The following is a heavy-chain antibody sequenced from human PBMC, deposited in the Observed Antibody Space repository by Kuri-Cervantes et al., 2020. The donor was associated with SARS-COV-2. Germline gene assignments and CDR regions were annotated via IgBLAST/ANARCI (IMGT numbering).Heavy chain of an antibody. CDR3: ARVKSVVTPDIDY. J-gene: IGHJ4*02. V-gene: IGHV4-34*01. CDR1: GGSFSGFY. CDR2: VNHSGST. D-gene: IGHD4-23*01. Sequence: NLPLTWAVFGGSFSGFYWSWIRQPPGKGLEGIGEVNHSGSTNYNPSLKSRVTISVDTYNNHFYLKLSSVTATDTAVYYWARVKSVVTPDIDYWGQGTLVTVSS.